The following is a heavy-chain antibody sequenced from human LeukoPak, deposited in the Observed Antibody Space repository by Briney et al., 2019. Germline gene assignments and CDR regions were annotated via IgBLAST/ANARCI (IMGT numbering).Heavy chain of an antibody. CDR2: INHSGST. CDR3: ARMTTAYHYMDV. CDR1: GGSFSGYS. Sequence: SETLSLTCAVYGGSFSGYSWSWIRQPPGKGLEWIGEINHSGSTNYNPSLKSRVTISVDTSKNQFSLKLSSVTAADTAVYYCARMTTAYHYMDVWGKGTTVTVSS. D-gene: IGHD4-11*01. J-gene: IGHJ6*03. V-gene: IGHV4-34*01.